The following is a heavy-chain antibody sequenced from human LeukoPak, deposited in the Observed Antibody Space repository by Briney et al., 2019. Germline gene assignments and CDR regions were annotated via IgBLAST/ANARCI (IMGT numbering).Heavy chain of an antibody. CDR3: ARTYYDSSGLFAFDI. CDR1: GFTFSSYG. CDR2: IRYDGSNK. V-gene: IGHV3-30*02. D-gene: IGHD3-22*01. Sequence: GGSLRLSCAASGFTFSSYGMHWVRQAPGKGLEWVAFIRYDGSNKYYADSVKGRFTISRDNAKNSLYLQMNSLRAEDTAVYYCARTYYDSSGLFAFDIWGQGTMVTVSS. J-gene: IGHJ3*02.